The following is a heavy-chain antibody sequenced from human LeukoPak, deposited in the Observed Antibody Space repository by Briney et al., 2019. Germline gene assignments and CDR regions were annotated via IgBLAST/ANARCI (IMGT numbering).Heavy chain of an antibody. D-gene: IGHD3-22*01. CDR2: INPSGGST. CDR1: GYTFTSYY. CDR3: ARSPYYYDSSGYYKDAFDI. Sequence: GASVKVSCKASGYTFTSYYMHWVRQAPGQGLEWMGGINPSGGSTTYAQNFQGRATMTSDMSTSTAYMELRSLRSDDTAIYYCARSPYYYDSSGYYKDAFDIWGQGTMVTVSS. V-gene: IGHV1-46*01. J-gene: IGHJ3*02.